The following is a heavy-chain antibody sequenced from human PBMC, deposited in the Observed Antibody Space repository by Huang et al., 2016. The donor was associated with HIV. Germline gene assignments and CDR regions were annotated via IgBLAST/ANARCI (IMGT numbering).Heavy chain of an antibody. J-gene: IGHJ6*04. CDR2: MNSMGGST. CDR1: GYTFTSYY. V-gene: IGHV1-46*03. Sequence: QVQLVQSGAEVKKPGASGRVSCKASGYTFTSYYMPRVRQAPGQWLEWMGIMNSMGGSTTDAPKCQGRVTMTRDTSTSTVYMELSNLRSEDTAVYYCARERRGFGMDVWGKGTTVTVSS. CDR3: ARERRGFGMDV.